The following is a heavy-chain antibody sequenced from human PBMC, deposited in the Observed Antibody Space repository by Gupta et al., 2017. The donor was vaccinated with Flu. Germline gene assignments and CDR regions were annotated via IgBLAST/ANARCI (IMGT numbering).Heavy chain of an antibody. CDR3: AKDGPYGGTSYNWLDS. V-gene: IGHV3-9*01. Sequence: YAMHWVRQAPGKGLEWVAGISWNTNYINYADSVKGRFTISRDNAKNSLELQMDGLRPDDTALYYCAKDGPYGGTSYNWLDSWGQGTLVTVSA. CDR1: YA. CDR2: ISWNTNYI. D-gene: IGHD3-10*01. J-gene: IGHJ5*01.